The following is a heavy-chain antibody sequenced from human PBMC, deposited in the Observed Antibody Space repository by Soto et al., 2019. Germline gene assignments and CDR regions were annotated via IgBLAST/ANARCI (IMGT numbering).Heavy chain of an antibody. D-gene: IGHD6-6*01. CDR1: GDSVSSDSAS. CDR2: TYYRSKWYD. Sequence: SQTLSLTCAISGDSVSSDSASWYWIRQSPSRGLEWLGRTYYRSKWYDDYAVSVKSRITINPDTSKNQFSLQLNSVTPEDTAVYYCARGAIAARPPYYYYYGMDVWGQGTTVTVSS. V-gene: IGHV6-1*01. CDR3: ARGAIAARPPYYYYYGMDV. J-gene: IGHJ6*02.